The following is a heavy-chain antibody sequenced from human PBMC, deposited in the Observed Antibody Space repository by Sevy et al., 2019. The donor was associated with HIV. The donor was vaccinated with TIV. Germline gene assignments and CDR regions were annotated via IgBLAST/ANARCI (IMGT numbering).Heavy chain of an antibody. CDR2: TYYRSKWFN. Sequence: SQTLSLTCAISGDSVSSNTAAWNWIRQYPSGGIEWLGRTYYRSKWFNDFALSVISRISINPDTSKNLFSLQLNSVTPEETTIYYWVRDKGSVGSNWDSVAPADYGMDVWGQGTTVTVSS. CDR3: VRDKGSVGSNWDSVAPADYGMDV. J-gene: IGHJ6*02. CDR1: GDSVSSNTAA. V-gene: IGHV6-1*01. D-gene: IGHD7-27*01.